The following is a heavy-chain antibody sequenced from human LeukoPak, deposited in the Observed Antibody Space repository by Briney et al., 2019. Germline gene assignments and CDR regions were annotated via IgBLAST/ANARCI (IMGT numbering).Heavy chain of an antibody. CDR2: MNPNSGNA. CDR3: ARGSRYEWELQPYAFDI. Sequence: ASVKVSCKASGYTFTSYDINWVRQATGQGLEWMGWMNPNSGNAGYAQKFQGRVTMTRNTPISTAYMELSSLRSEDTAVYYCARGSRYEWELQPYAFDIWGQGTMVTVSS. V-gene: IGHV1-8*01. J-gene: IGHJ3*02. CDR1: GYTFTSYD. D-gene: IGHD1-26*01.